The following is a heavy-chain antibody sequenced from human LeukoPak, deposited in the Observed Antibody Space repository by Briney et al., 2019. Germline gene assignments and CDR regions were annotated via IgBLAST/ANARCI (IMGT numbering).Heavy chain of an antibody. CDR1: GFTFSTFS. J-gene: IGHJ4*02. Sequence: GGSLRLSCAASGFTFSTFSMHWVRQAPGKGLEWVAVILYDGSTQYYADSGRGRFTASRDNSKDTLYLQMNSLRVEDTAVYYCARVDCRSTSCSPFDYWGQGTLVTVSS. CDR2: ILYDGSTQ. CDR3: ARVDCRSTSCSPFDY. D-gene: IGHD2-2*01. V-gene: IGHV3-30*04.